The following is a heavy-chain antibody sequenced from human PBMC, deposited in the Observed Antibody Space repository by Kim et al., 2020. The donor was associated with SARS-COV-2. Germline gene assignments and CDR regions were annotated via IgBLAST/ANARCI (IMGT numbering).Heavy chain of an antibody. CDR2: IIPIFGTA. D-gene: IGHD2-2*01. Sequence: SVKVSCKASGGTFSSYAISWVRQAPGQGLEWMGGIIPIFGTANYAQKFQGRVTITADESTSTAYMELSSLRSEDTAVYYCARFSAVVVPAMRSYYYGMDVWGQGTTVTVSS. V-gene: IGHV1-69*13. J-gene: IGHJ6*02. CDR3: ARFSAVVVPAMRSYYYGMDV. CDR1: GGTFSSYA.